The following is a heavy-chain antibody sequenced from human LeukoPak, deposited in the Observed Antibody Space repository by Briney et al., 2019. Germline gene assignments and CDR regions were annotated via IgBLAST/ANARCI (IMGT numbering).Heavy chain of an antibody. CDR2: ISDTGSKT. Sequence: GGSLRLSCAASGFTFSTYGMSWVRQALGMRLEWVSGISDTGSKTYYAESVKGRFTISRDNSKNTLSLQMNSLRAEDTAPYYCAKRVSYSSSSVYFDSWGQGTLVTVSS. J-gene: IGHJ4*02. V-gene: IGHV3-23*01. D-gene: IGHD6-6*01. CDR3: AKRVSYSSSSVYFDS. CDR1: GFTFSTYG.